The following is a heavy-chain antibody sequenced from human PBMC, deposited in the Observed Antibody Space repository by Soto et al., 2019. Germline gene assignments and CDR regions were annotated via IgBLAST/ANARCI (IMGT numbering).Heavy chain of an antibody. J-gene: IGHJ6*02. CDR3: ARDRRYCTNGVCHYYYYGMDV. Sequence: ASVKVSCKASGYTFTSYGISWVRQAPGQGLEWMGWISAYNGNTNYAQKLQGRVTMTTDTSTSTAYMELRSLRSDDTAVYYCARDRRYCTNGVCHYYYYGMDVWGQGTTVTVSS. CDR1: GYTFTSYG. V-gene: IGHV1-18*01. D-gene: IGHD2-8*01. CDR2: ISAYNGNT.